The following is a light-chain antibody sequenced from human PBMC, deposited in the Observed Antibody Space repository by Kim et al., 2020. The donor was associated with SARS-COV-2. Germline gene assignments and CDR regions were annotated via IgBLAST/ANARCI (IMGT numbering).Light chain of an antibody. CDR3: QQYYSTPPS. CDR2: WAS. CDR1: QTVLSNSNNKNY. Sequence: RATPNCKSSQTVLSNSNNKNYLAWYQQKPGQAPKLLIYWASIRESGVSDRFSGSGSETDFTLTISSLQAEDVAVYYCQQYYSTPPSFGQGTKLEI. V-gene: IGKV4-1*01. J-gene: IGKJ2*03.